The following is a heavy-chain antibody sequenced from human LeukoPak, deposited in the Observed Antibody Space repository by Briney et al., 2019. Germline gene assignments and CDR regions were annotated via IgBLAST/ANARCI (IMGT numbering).Heavy chain of an antibody. CDR3: ARTFRDTADPNNY. Sequence: AASVKVSCKASGYSFTDYYIHWLRQAPGQGPEWMGWINCNSGATNSAQKFQGRVTMTRDTSITTAYMELSSLISDDTAVYYCARTFRDTADPNNYWGQGTLVTVSS. D-gene: IGHD2-21*02. CDR2: INCNSGAT. CDR1: GYSFTDYY. J-gene: IGHJ4*02. V-gene: IGHV1-2*02.